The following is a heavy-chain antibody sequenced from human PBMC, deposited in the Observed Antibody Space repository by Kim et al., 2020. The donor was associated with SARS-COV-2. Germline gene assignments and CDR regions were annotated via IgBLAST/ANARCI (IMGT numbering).Heavy chain of an antibody. CDR1: GFTFSSHA. D-gene: IGHD5-18*01. V-gene: IGHV3-23*01. CDR3: ARDRGSLVDTGTLDV. J-gene: IGHJ6*02. Sequence: GGSLRLSCAPSGFTFSSHAMSWVRQPPGKGLEWVSAISSTGGIYYADSVKGRFTISRDNSKNTLYLQINSLRGEDTAVYYCARDRGSLVDTGTLDVWGQGTTVTVSS. CDR2: ISSTGGI.